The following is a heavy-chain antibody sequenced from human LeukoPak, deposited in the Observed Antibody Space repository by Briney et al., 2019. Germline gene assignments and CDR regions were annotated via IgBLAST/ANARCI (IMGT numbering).Heavy chain of an antibody. D-gene: IGHD2-15*01. CDR3: ARDYCSGGRCYSVDY. CDR2: ISGSGKSI. V-gene: IGHV3-11*04. Sequence: GGSLRLSCAASGFTFSGYYMTWIRKAPGKGLEWVSYISGSGKSIYYADSVKGRFTISRDNAKNSLYLQMNSLRAEDTAMYYCARDYCSGGRCYSVDYWGQGTLVTVSS. J-gene: IGHJ4*02. CDR1: GFTFSGYY.